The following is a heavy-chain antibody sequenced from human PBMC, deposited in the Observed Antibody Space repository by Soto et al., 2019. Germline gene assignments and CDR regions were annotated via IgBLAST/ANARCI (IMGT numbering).Heavy chain of an antibody. Sequence: SETLSLTCTVSAGSISGYYWSWIRQPPGKELELIAYIHYSGSTYYNPSLKSRVTISIDTSKNQFSLKLSSVNAADTAVYYCAKVGRIAAAGTWFDPWGQGTLVTVSS. J-gene: IGHJ5*02. V-gene: IGHV4-59*01. CDR3: AKVGRIAAAGTWFDP. CDR1: AGSISGYY. CDR2: IHYSGST. D-gene: IGHD6-13*01.